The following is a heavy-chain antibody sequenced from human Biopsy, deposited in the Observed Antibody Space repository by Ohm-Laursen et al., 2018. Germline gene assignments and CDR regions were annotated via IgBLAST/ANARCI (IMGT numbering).Heavy chain of an antibody. CDR1: GYSVTNDYY. D-gene: IGHD5-12*01. Sequence: TLSLTCAVSGYSVTNDYYWGWIRQPPGKGLAWIGNIYYDGITYYNPSLKSRVTLAVDTSKNQLSLRLISVTAADTAVYYCGRVAGGYAYYYGMDVWGRGTTVIVSS. V-gene: IGHV4-38-2*01. CDR2: IYYDGIT. J-gene: IGHJ6*02. CDR3: GRVAGGYAYYYGMDV.